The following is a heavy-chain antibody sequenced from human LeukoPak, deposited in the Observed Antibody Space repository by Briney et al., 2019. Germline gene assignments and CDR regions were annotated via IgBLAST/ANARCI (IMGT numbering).Heavy chain of an antibody. CDR3: VRDLPRTSGP. Sequence: GGSLRLSSVASGFTFSTAWMHWARHTPGKGLVWVSHINGDGRGISYADDVKGRFTISRDNAKNTLYLQMNSLRVEDTAIYYCVRDLPRTSGPWGQGTLVTVSS. CDR1: GFTFSTAW. CDR2: INGDGRGI. D-gene: IGHD3-10*01. J-gene: IGHJ5*02. V-gene: IGHV3-74*01.